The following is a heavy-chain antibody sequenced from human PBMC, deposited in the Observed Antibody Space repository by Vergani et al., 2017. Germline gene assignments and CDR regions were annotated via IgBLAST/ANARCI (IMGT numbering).Heavy chain of an antibody. D-gene: IGHD1-26*01. CDR3: ARGASGSYWSLFQH. V-gene: IGHV3-7*03. CDR2: IKQDGSEE. Sequence: EVQLVESGGGLVQPGGSLRLSCTASGFIFSNYWMSWVRRAPGKGLEWVANIKQDGSEEYYVDSVKGRFTISRDSAKNSLYLQMNRLRVEDTALYYCARGASGSYWSLFQHWGQGTLVTVSS. J-gene: IGHJ1*01. CDR1: GFIFSNYW.